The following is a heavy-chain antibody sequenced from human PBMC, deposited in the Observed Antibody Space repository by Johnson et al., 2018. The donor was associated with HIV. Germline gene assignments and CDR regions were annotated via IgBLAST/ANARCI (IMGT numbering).Heavy chain of an antibody. D-gene: IGHD6-19*01. V-gene: IGHV3-33*06. CDR2: IWYDGSNK. CDR3: AKDRQWGPRDAFDI. J-gene: IGHJ3*02. Sequence: QVQLVESGGGLVKPGGSLRLSCAASGFTFSNAWMSWVRQAPGKGLEWVAVIWYDGSNKYYADSVKGRFTISRDNSKNTLYLQMNSLRAEDTAVYYCAKDRQWGPRDAFDIWGQGTMVTVSP. CDR1: GFTFSNAW.